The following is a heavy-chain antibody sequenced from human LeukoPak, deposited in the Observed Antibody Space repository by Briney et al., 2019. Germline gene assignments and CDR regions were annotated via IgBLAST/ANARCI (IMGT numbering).Heavy chain of an antibody. CDR3: ARGRVNTGFDP. Sequence: GGSLRLSCAASGFTVSSNYMSWVRQAPGKGLGWVSIIYSGGNTYYADSVKGRFTLSRDNSTNTRYLHMNSLRDEDTAVYYCARGRVNTGFDPWGQGTLVTVSS. CDR2: IYSGGNT. V-gene: IGHV3-66*01. CDR1: GFTVSSNY. J-gene: IGHJ5*02. D-gene: IGHD4-17*01.